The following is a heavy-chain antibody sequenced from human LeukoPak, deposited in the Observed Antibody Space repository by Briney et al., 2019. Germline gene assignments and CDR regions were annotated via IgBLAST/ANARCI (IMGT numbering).Heavy chain of an antibody. CDR1: GFTFSSYG. Sequence: GGSLRLSCAASGFTFSSYGMHWVRQAPGKGLEWVAVISYDGSNKYYADSVEGRFTISRDNSKNTLYLQMNSLRAEDTAVYYCAKDQDYGDYFESAFDYWGQGTLVTVSS. CDR2: ISYDGSNK. D-gene: IGHD4-17*01. CDR3: AKDQDYGDYFESAFDY. J-gene: IGHJ4*02. V-gene: IGHV3-30*18.